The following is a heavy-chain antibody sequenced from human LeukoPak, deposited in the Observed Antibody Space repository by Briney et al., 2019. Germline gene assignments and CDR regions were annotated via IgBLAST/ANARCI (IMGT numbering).Heavy chain of an antibody. J-gene: IGHJ6*02. V-gene: IGHV3-23*01. D-gene: IGHD3-16*01. CDR1: GFTFSSYA. Sequence: PSGGSLRLSCAASGFTFSSYAMSWVRQAPGKGLEWVSAISGSGGSTYYADSVKGRFTISRDNSKNTLCLQMNSLRAEDTAVYYCAKEAPLMITFGGVVPDGMDVWGQGTTVTVSS. CDR2: ISGSGGST. CDR3: AKEAPLMITFGGVVPDGMDV.